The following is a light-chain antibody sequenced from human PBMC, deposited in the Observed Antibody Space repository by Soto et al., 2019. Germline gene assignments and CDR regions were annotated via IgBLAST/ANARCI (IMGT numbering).Light chain of an antibody. Sequence: EIVLTQSPATQSLSPGERATLSCRASQNVGGYLAWYQQKPGQAPRLLISDASNRAAGIPARFSGIGSGTDFTLTISSLEPEDFAVYYCQQRNSWPLTFGGGTKVEIK. CDR3: QQRNSWPLT. J-gene: IGKJ4*01. CDR2: DAS. V-gene: IGKV3-11*01. CDR1: QNVGGY.